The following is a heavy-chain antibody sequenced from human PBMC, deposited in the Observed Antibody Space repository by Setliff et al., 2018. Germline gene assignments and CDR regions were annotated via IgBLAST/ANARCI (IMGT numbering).Heavy chain of an antibody. V-gene: IGHV4-31*03. CDR1: GGSISSGGYY. CDR2: IYYSGST. CDR3: ARDPLTTNRRRAFDI. D-gene: IGHD4-17*01. Sequence: SETLSLTCTVSGGSISSGGYYWSWIRQHPGKGLEWIGYIYYSGSTYYNPSLKSRVTIPVDTSKNQLSLKLSSVTAADTAVYYCARDPLTTNRRRAFDIWGQGTMVTVSS. J-gene: IGHJ3*02.